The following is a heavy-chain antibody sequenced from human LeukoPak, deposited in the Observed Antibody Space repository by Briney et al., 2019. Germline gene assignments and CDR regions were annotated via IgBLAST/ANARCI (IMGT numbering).Heavy chain of an antibody. CDR1: GGTFSSYA. Sequence: ASVKVSCKAPGGTFSSYAISWVRQAPGQGLEWMGRIIPIFGTANYAQKFQGRVTITTDESTSTAYMELSSLRSEDTAVYYCARAVIVATIIDYYYYMDVWGKGTTVTVSS. J-gene: IGHJ6*03. V-gene: IGHV1-69*05. D-gene: IGHD5-12*01. CDR3: ARAVIVATIIDYYYYMDV. CDR2: IIPIFGTA.